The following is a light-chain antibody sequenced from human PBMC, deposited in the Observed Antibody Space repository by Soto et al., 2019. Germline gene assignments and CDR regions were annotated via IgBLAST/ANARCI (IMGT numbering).Light chain of an antibody. J-gene: IGKJ1*01. Sequence: ASVRDRGTITCRASQSISSSLAWYQQKPGKTPKLLIYRASTIDSGIPARFSGSGSGTEFTLTISSLEPDDFATYYCQQYNSYPLTFGQGTKVDIK. CDR2: RAS. CDR3: QQYNSYPLT. V-gene: IGKV1-5*03. CDR1: QSISSS.